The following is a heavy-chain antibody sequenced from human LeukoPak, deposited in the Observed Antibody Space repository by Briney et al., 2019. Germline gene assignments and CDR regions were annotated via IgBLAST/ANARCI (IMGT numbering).Heavy chain of an antibody. J-gene: IGHJ3*02. CDR3: ARGLLLWFGDERSDAFDI. V-gene: IGHV4-30-2*01. Sequence: PSQTLSLTCAVSGGSISSGGYSWSWIRQPPGKGLEWIGYIYHSGSTYYNPSLKSRVTISVDRSKNQFSLKLSSVTAADTAVYYCARGLLLWFGDERSDAFDIWGQGTMVTVSS. CDR1: GGSISSGGYS. CDR2: IYHSGST. D-gene: IGHD3-10*01.